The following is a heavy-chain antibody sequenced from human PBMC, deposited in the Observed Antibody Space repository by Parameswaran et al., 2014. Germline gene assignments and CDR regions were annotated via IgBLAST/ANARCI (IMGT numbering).Heavy chain of an antibody. V-gene: IGHV3-7*01. D-gene: IGHD2-21*01. CDR3: ATDPHRVKEIDQ. J-gene: IGHJ4*02. Sequence: VRQAPGKGPEWVANIRQDGNEMYYVDSVKGRFTISRDNAKNSLYLQMTSLRAEDTAMYYCATDPHRVKEIDQWGQGTLVTVSS. CDR2: IRQDGNEM.